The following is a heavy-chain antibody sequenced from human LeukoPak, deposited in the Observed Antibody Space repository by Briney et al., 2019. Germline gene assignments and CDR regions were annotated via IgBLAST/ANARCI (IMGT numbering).Heavy chain of an antibody. CDR2: INPSGGST. D-gene: IGHD5-24*01. CDR1: GYTFTSYY. Sequence: GAPVKVSCKASGYTFTSYYMHWVRQAPGQGLEWMGIINPSGGSTSYAQKFQGRVTMTRDTSTSTVYMELSSLRSEDTAVYYCARAVEMTGAYDYWGQGTLVTVSS. V-gene: IGHV1-46*01. CDR3: ARAVEMTGAYDY. J-gene: IGHJ4*02.